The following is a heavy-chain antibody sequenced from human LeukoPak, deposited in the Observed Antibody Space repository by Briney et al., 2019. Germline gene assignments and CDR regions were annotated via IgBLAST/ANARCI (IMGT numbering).Heavy chain of an antibody. Sequence: SETLSLTCTVSGGSVSSGSYYWSWIRQPPGKGLEWIGYIYYSGSTNYNPSLKSRVTISVDTSKNQFSLKLSSVTAADTAVHYCAREDRVAGTMAYWGQGTLVTVSS. CDR2: IYYSGST. CDR1: GGSVSSGSYY. D-gene: IGHD6-19*01. V-gene: IGHV4-61*01. J-gene: IGHJ4*02. CDR3: AREDRVAGTMAY.